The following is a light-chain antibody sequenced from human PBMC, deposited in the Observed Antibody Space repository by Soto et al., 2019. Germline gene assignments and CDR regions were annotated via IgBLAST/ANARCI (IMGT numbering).Light chain of an antibody. CDR2: EVS. V-gene: IGLV2-8*01. CDR1: SSDVGGYNY. CDR3: SSYAASNNLGV. J-gene: IGLJ2*01. Sequence: QSALTQPPSASGSPGQSVTISCIGTSSDVGGYNYVSWYQQHPGKAPKLMIYEVSTRPSGVPDRFSGSKSGNTASLTVSGLQAEDEADYYCSSYAASNNLGVFGGGTKVTV.